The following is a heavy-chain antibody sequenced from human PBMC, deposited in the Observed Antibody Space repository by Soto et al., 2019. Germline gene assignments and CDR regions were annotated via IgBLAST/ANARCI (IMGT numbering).Heavy chain of an antibody. V-gene: IGHV4-39*01. CDR3: ARPLQLAVSGFDP. J-gene: IGHJ5*02. CDR2: IHYRANS. Sequence: LTCAVSGDSISSSSYYWAWIRQPPGKGLEWIGSIHYRANSYYSPSLKSRITISVDTSKNQISLRLSSVTAADTAVYYCARPLQLAVSGFDPWGQGTLVTVSS. D-gene: IGHD3-3*02. CDR1: GDSISSSSYY.